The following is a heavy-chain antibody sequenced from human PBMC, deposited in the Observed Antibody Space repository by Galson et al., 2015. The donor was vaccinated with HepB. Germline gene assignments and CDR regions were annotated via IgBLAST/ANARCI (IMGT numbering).Heavy chain of an antibody. CDR1: GFTFSSYG. CDR3: AKGDGNNEGVGY. J-gene: IGHJ4*02. D-gene: IGHD3-10*01. V-gene: IGHV3-30*18. CDR2: ISYDGSNK. Sequence: SLRLSCAASGFTFSSYGMHWVRQAPGKGLEWAAFISYDGSNKYYADSVKGRFTISRDNSKNTLYLQMNSLRAGDTAVYYCAKGDGNNEGVGYWGQGTLVTVSS.